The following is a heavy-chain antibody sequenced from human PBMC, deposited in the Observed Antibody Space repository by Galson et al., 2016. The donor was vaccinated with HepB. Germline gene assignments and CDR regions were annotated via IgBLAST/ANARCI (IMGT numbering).Heavy chain of an antibody. CDR2: IDSAGDT. D-gene: IGHD2-2*01. J-gene: IGHJ4*02. V-gene: IGHV3-13*01. CDR1: GFIFSDYD. Sequence: SLRLSCAASGFIFSDYDMHWVRQVTGKSLEWVSAIDSAGDTFYPGSVKGRFTISRENAKNSLYLQMNGLRAGDTAVYYCARALLGGGAGGSDTVAVPSAMDYWGQGTLVTVSS. CDR3: ARALLGGGAGGSDTVAVPSAMDY.